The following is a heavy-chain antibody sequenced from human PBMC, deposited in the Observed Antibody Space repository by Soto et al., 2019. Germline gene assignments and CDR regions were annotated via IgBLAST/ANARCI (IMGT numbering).Heavy chain of an antibody. CDR2: ISGSGGST. CDR1: GFTFSSYA. CDR3: AKDQKLVVPAATDY. D-gene: IGHD2-2*01. Sequence: EVQLLESGGGLVQPGGSLRLSCAASGFTFSSYAMSWVRQAPGKGLEWVSGISGSGGSTYYADSEKGRFTISRDNSKNTLYLQMNSLRAEDTAVYYCAKDQKLVVPAATDYWGQGTLVTVSS. J-gene: IGHJ4*02. V-gene: IGHV3-23*01.